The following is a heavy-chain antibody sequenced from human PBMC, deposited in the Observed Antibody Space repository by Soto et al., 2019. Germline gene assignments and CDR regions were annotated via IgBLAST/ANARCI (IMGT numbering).Heavy chain of an antibody. Sequence: ASVKVSCKASGYTFTSYDINWVRQTAGQGLEWMGWMSPKTANTGYAQKIQGRVTKTRSTSISTAYMELSSLTSEVTAVYYCTGGPPNWGFDSWGQGTPVTVSS. CDR1: GYTFTSYD. V-gene: IGHV1-8*01. D-gene: IGHD2-8*01. CDR3: TGGPPNWGFDS. CDR2: MSPKTANT. J-gene: IGHJ5*01.